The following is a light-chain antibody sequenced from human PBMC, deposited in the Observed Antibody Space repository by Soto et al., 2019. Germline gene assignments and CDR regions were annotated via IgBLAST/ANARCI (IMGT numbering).Light chain of an antibody. CDR3: QSYDSTLSDRYV. Sequence: ALTQPPSVSGAPGQRVTISCTGSSSNIGAGYDVHWYQQRPGTGPKLLIFGNINRPSGVPDRFSGSKSGTSASLAITGLQAEDEGDYYCQSYDSTLSDRYVFGTGTKVTVL. J-gene: IGLJ1*01. V-gene: IGLV1-40*01. CDR1: SSNIGAGYD. CDR2: GNI.